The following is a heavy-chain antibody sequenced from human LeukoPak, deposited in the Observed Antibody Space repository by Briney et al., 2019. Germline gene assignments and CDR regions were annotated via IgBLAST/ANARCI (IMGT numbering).Heavy chain of an antibody. CDR3: ARARGSSWYLVDY. Sequence: SSQTLSLTCAVSGGSISSGGYSWSWIRQPPGKGLEWIGYIYYSGSTYYNPSLKSRVTISVDTSKNQFSLKLSSVTAADTAVYYCARARGSSWYLVDYWGQGTLVTVSS. CDR1: GGSISSGGYS. J-gene: IGHJ4*02. CDR2: IYYSGST. D-gene: IGHD6-13*01. V-gene: IGHV4-30-4*07.